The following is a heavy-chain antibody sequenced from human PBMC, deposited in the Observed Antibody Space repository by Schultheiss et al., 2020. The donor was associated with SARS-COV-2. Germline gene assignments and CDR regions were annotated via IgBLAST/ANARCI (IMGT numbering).Heavy chain of an antibody. V-gene: IGHV3-11*04. J-gene: IGHJ4*02. CDR2: ISSSGSTI. Sequence: GGSLRLSCAASGFTFSYYYMSGVRQAPGKGLEWVSYISSSGSTIYYANSVKGRFTISRDNSKNTLYLQMGSLRAEDMAVYYCARAKAYCGGDCLRSSFDYWGQGTLVTVSS. CDR1: GFTFSYYY. CDR3: ARAKAYCGGDCLRSSFDY. D-gene: IGHD2-21*02.